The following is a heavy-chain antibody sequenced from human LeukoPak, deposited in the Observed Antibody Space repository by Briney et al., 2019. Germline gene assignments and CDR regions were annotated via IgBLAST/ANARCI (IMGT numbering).Heavy chain of an antibody. D-gene: IGHD2-21*02. J-gene: IGHJ6*04. V-gene: IGHV1-2*02. CDR3: AREKGSRTAFDI. Sequence: ASVKVSCKASGYTFTGYYMHWVRQAPGQGLEWMGWINPNSGGTNYAQKFQGRVTMTRDTSISTAYMELSRLRSDDTAVYYCAREKGSRTAFDIWGKGTTVTISS. CDR1: GYTFTGYY. CDR2: INPNSGGT.